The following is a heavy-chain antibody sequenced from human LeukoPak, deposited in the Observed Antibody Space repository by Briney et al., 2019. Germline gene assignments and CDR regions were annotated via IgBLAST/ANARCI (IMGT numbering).Heavy chain of an antibody. CDR1: GGSISSGDYY. D-gene: IGHD6-13*01. CDR2: IYYSGST. J-gene: IGHJ4*02. CDR3: ARGIAAAGKGLPDISPIDY. V-gene: IGHV4-30-4*08. Sequence: PSETLSLTCTVSGGSISSGDYYWSWIRQPPGKGLEWIGYIYYSGSTYYNPSLKSRVTISVDTSKNQFSLKLSSVTAADTAVYYCARGIAAAGKGLPDISPIDYWGQGTLVTVSS.